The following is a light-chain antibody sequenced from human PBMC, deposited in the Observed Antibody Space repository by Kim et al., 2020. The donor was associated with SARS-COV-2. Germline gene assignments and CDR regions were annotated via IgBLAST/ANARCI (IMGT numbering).Light chain of an antibody. CDR2: DAS. J-gene: IGKJ4*01. Sequence: VSPGQLATLSCRASQSVSSNLAWYQHKPCQAPRPLIYDASTRATGIPARFSGSGSGTEFTLTISSLQSEDFAVYYCQQYSNWPRTFGGGTKADIK. V-gene: IGKV3D-15*01. CDR3: QQYSNWPRT. CDR1: QSVSSN.